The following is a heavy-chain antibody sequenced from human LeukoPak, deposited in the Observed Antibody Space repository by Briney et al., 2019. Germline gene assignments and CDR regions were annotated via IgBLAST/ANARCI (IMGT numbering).Heavy chain of an antibody. CDR3: ASKTGSSGWDYYFDY. D-gene: IGHD6-19*01. CDR1: GGSISSSSYY. J-gene: IGHJ4*02. CDR2: IYYSGST. Sequence: SETLSLTCTVSGGSISSSSYYWGWIRQPPGKGLEWIGSIYYSGSTYYNPSLKSRVTISVDTSKNQFSLKLSSVTAADTAVYYCASKTGSSGWDYYFDYWGQGTLVTVSS. V-gene: IGHV4-39*07.